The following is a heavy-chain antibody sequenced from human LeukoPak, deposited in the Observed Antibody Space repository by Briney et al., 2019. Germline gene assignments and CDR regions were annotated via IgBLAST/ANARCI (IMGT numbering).Heavy chain of an antibody. CDR2: INRSGSTI. CDR1: GFTFSSYA. CDR3: ARKVASGGAAWFDP. J-gene: IGHJ5*02. V-gene: IGHV3-48*03. D-gene: IGHD2-15*01. Sequence: PGGSLRLSCAASGFTFSSYAMNWVRQAPGKGLEWVSYINRSGSTIYYADSVKGRFTISRDNADNSLYLQMTSLRAEDTAVYYCARKVASGGAAWFDPWGQGALVTVSS.